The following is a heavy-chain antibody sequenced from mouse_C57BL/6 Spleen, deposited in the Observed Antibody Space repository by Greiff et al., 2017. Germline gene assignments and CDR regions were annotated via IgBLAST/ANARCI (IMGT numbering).Heavy chain of an antibody. CDR3: ARYSNQFAY. V-gene: IGHV1-61*01. D-gene: IGHD2-5*01. J-gene: IGHJ3*01. Sequence: QVQLQQPGAELVRPWSSVKLSCKASGYTFTSYWMDWVKQRPGQGLEWIGNIYPSDSETHYNQKFKDKATLTVDKSSSTAYMQLSSLTSEDSAVYYCARYSNQFAYWGQGTLVTVSA. CDR1: GYTFTSYW. CDR2: IYPSDSET.